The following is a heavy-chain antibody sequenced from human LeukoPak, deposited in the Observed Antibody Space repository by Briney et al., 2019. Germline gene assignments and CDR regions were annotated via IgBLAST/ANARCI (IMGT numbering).Heavy chain of an antibody. J-gene: IGHJ4*02. Sequence: SETLSLTCTVSGGSISSSSYYWGWIRQPPGKGLEWIGSIYYSGSTYYNPSLKSRVTISVDTSKNQFSLKLRSVTAADTAVYYCARQESYYDFWSGYPYYFDYWGQGTLVTVSS. D-gene: IGHD3-3*01. CDR3: ARQESYYDFWSGYPYYFDY. CDR2: IYYSGST. CDR1: GGSISSSSYY. V-gene: IGHV4-39*01.